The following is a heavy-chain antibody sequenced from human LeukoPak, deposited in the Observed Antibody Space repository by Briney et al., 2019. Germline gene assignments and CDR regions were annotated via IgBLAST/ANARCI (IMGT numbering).Heavy chain of an antibody. CDR2: VYYTGST. CDR3: ARPRGNYYFDY. D-gene: IGHD5-24*01. J-gene: IGHJ4*02. Sequence: SETLSLTCTVSGGSISSYYWSWVRQPPGKGLEWIGFVYYTGSTNYSPSLKSRVTISVDTSKNQFSLKLSSVTAADTAVYYCARPRGNYYFDYWGQGTLVTVSS. CDR1: GGSISSYY. V-gene: IGHV4-59*12.